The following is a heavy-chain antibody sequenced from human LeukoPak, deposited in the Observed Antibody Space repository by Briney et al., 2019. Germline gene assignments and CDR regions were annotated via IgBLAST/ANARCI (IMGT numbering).Heavy chain of an antibody. CDR1: GFTFSTYW. D-gene: IGHD2-8*01. CDR2: MKRDGSEI. Sequence: GGSLRLSCSASGFTFSTYWMSWVRQAPGKGLEWVANMKRDGSEIYYVDSVRGRFTISRDNAKNSLFLQMNSLRAEDTAVYYCARVQGHPPNGLDIWGQGTMVTVSS. J-gene: IGHJ3*02. CDR3: ARVQGHPPNGLDI. V-gene: IGHV3-7*01.